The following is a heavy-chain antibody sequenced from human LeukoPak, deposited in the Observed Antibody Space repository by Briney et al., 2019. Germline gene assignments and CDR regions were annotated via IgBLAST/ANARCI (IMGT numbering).Heavy chain of an antibody. CDR3: ARDLGGSSGPMPYAFDI. V-gene: IGHV4-59*01. CDR2: IYYSGST. CDR1: GGSISSYY. D-gene: IGHD3-22*01. Sequence: SETLSLTCAVSGGSISSYYWSWIRRPPGKGLEWIGYIYYSGSTNYNPSLKSRVTISVDTSKNQFSLKLSSVTAADTAVYYCARDLGGSSGPMPYAFDIWGQGTLVTVSS. J-gene: IGHJ4*02.